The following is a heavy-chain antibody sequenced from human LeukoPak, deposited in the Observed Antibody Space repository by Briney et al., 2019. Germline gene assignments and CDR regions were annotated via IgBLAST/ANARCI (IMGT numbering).Heavy chain of an antibody. CDR1: GFTFSSYW. CDR3: ARVRGAFDI. V-gene: IGHV3-74*01. CDR2: INNDGSST. J-gene: IGHJ3*02. Sequence: GGSLRLSCAASGFTFSSYWMEWVRQAPGKGLVWVSHINNDGSSTTCADSVKGRFTIYRDNAKNTLYLQMNSLRAEDTAVYYCARVRGAFDIWGQGTMVTVSS.